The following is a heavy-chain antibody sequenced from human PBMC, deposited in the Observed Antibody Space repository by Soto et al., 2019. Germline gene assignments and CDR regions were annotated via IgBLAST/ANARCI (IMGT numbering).Heavy chain of an antibody. CDR1: AFSFSTSG. CDR3: ARSSGSYFAAFYDT. D-gene: IGHD1-26*01. Sequence: QAQLQESGGGVVQPGTSLRLSCAASAFSFSTSGMHWVRQAPGKGLEWVAAIWDDGGNKYYADSVRGRFTISRDNSNNMLFLQMNSLRAEDTALYYCARSSGSYFAAFYDTWGRGTLVSVSS. CDR2: IWDDGGNK. V-gene: IGHV3-33*01. J-gene: IGHJ5*02.